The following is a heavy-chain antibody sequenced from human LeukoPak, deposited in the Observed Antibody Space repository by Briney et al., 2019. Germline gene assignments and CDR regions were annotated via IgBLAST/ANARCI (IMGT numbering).Heavy chain of an antibody. J-gene: IGHJ4*02. Sequence: GGSLRLSCAASGFNFSSFGMHWVRQAPGKGLEWVSGINWNGGSTGYADSVKGRFTISRDNAKNSLYLQMNSLRAEDTALYYCAREVSGGYYDSSGYIYWGQGTLVTVSS. CDR1: GFNFSSFG. D-gene: IGHD3-22*01. V-gene: IGHV3-20*04. CDR2: INWNGGST. CDR3: AREVSGGYYDSSGYIY.